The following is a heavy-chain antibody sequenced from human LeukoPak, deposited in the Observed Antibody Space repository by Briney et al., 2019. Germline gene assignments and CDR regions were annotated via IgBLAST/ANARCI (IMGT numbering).Heavy chain of an antibody. CDR2: ISYDGSNK. Sequence: GGSLRLSCVVSGFTLSSDWMSWVRQAPGKGLEWVAVISYDGSNKYYADSVKGRFTISRDNSKNTLYLQMNSLRAEDTAVYYCAKAEQFDPWGQGTLVTVSS. CDR1: GFTLSSDW. J-gene: IGHJ5*02. V-gene: IGHV3-30*18. CDR3: AKAEQFDP.